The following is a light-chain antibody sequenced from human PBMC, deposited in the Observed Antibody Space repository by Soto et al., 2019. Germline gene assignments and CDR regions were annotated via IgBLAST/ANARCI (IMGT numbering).Light chain of an antibody. V-gene: IGLV2-14*01. J-gene: IGLJ3*02. CDR3: SSYTSSSLGV. CDR1: SSDVGGYNY. CDR2: EVG. Sequence: QSALTQPASVSGSPGQSVTISCTGSSSDVGGYNYVSWYQQHPGKAPKLMIYEVGNRPSGVSNRFSGSKSGNTASLTISGLQAEDEADYYCSSYTSSSLGVFGGGTKLTVL.